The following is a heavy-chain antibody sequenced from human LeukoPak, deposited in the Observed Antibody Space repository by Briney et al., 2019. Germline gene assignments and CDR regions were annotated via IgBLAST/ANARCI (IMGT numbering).Heavy chain of an antibody. CDR2: IYYSGST. J-gene: IGHJ6*02. D-gene: IGHD1-26*01. V-gene: IGHV4-61*01. Sequence: SETLSLTCTVSGGSVSSGSYYWSWIRQPPGKGLEWIGYIYYSGSTNYSPSLKSRVTMSVDTSKNLFSLKVSSVTAADTAVYYCARGRSNYYGMDVWGQGTTVTVSS. CDR1: GGSVSSGSYY. CDR3: ARGRSNYYGMDV.